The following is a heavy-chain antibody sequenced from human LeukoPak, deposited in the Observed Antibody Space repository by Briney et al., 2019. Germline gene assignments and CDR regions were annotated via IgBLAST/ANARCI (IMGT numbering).Heavy chain of an antibody. D-gene: IGHD3-3*01. V-gene: IGHV4-30-4*01. CDR1: GGSISSGDYY. J-gene: IGHJ4*02. CDR2: IYYGGST. Sequence: SETLSLTCTVSGGSISSGDYYWSWIRQPPGKGLEWIGYIYYGGSTYYNPSLKSRVTISVDTSKNQFSLKLSSVTAADTAVYYCARVGYDFWSGYYYGFFDYWGQGTLVTVSS. CDR3: ARVGYDFWSGYYYGFFDY.